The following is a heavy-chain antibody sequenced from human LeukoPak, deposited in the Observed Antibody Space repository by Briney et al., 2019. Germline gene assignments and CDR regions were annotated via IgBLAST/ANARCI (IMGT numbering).Heavy chain of an antibody. CDR2: FYYSGST. CDR3: ARPYYYDSRIDP. Sequence: PSETLSLTCTVSGGSISSGDYYWSWIRQPPGKGLEWIGYFYYSGSTYYNPSLKSRVTISVDTSKNQFSLKLSSVTAADTAMYYCARPYYYDSRIDPWGQGTLVTVSS. CDR1: GGSISSGDYY. J-gene: IGHJ5*02. V-gene: IGHV4-30-4*01. D-gene: IGHD3-22*01.